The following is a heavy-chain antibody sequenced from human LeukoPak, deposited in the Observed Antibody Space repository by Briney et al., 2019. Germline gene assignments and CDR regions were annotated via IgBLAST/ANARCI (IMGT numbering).Heavy chain of an antibody. CDR1: GYTFTSYD. CDR3: ARIIVGANFDY. D-gene: IGHD1-26*01. J-gene: IGHJ4*02. Sequence: ASVKVSCKASGYTFTSYDINWVRQATGQGLEWMGRINPNSGGTNYAQKFQGRVTMTRDTSISTAYMELSRLRSDDTAVYYCARIIVGANFDYWGQGTLVTVSS. V-gene: IGHV1-2*06. CDR2: INPNSGGT.